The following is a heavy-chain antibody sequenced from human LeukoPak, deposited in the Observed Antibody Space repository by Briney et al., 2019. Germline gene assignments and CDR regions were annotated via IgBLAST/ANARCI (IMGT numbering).Heavy chain of an antibody. Sequence: GSLRLSCAASGFTFSSYAMSWVRQAPGKGLEWVSAISGSGGSTYYADSVKGRFTISRDNSKNTLYLQMNSLRAEDTAVYCCAKGMVRGVIKPPFDYWGQGTLVTVSS. CDR1: GFTFSSYA. D-gene: IGHD3-10*01. CDR2: ISGSGGST. J-gene: IGHJ4*02. CDR3: AKGMVRGVIKPPFDY. V-gene: IGHV3-23*01.